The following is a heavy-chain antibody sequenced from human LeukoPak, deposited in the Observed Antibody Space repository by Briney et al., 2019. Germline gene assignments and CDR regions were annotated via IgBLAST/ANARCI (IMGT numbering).Heavy chain of an antibody. Sequence: GGSLRLSCAASGLTLSQVWMSWVRQAPGKGLEWVGRIKSKADGGTTDYAAPVRGRFTIPRDDSKNTLFLHMNSLKTEDTAVYYCTEFNTRDAFEIWGRGTMVTVSS. D-gene: IGHD2-2*01. CDR1: GLTLSQVW. J-gene: IGHJ3*02. CDR2: IKSKADGGTT. V-gene: IGHV3-15*01. CDR3: TEFNTRDAFEI.